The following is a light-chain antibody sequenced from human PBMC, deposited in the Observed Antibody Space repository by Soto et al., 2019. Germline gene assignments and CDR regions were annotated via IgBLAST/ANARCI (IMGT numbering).Light chain of an antibody. V-gene: IGKV3-11*01. CDR3: QQYGSSQT. CDR2: DAS. CDR1: QSVSSY. J-gene: IGKJ1*01. Sequence: EIVMTQSPATLSVSPCERATLSCSASQSVSSYLDWYQQKPGQAPRLLIDDASNRATVIPARFSGSGSGTDFTLTISSLEPEDFAVYYCQQYGSSQTFGQGTKVDIK.